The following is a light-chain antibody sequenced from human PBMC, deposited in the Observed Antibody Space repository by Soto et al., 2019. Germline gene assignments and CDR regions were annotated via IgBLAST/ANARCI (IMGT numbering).Light chain of an antibody. Sequence: QSALTQPASVSGSPGQSITISCTGNSSDVGGYNYVSWYQQHPGKAPKLMIYDVSNRPSGVSNRFSGSKSGNTASLTISGIQAEDEADYYCSSYTSSSTLVFGGGTKLTVL. CDR1: SSDVGGYNY. CDR2: DVS. V-gene: IGLV2-14*01. J-gene: IGLJ3*02. CDR3: SSYTSSSTLV.